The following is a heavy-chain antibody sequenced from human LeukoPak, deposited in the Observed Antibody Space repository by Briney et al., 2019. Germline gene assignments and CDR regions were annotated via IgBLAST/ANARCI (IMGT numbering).Heavy chain of an antibody. CDR2: ISSSSSYI. CDR1: GFTFSSHS. D-gene: IGHD3-3*01. CDR3: ARVKEWLPDY. J-gene: IGHJ4*02. V-gene: IGHV3-21*01. Sequence: GGSLRLSCAASGFTFSSHSMNWVRQAPGKGMEWVSSISSSSSYIYYADSVKGRFTISRDNAKNSLYLQMNSLRAEDTAVYYCARVKEWLPDYWGQGTLVTVSS.